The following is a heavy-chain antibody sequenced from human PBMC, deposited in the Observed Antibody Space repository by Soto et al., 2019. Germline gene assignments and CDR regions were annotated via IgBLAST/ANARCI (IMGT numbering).Heavy chain of an antibody. CDR3: VRTARNYNYNDMAV. CDR1: GDNFINYG. CDR2: ISPGDSHT. V-gene: IGHV5-51*01. D-gene: IGHD1-20*01. Sequence: PGESLKISCKVAGDNFINYGIPWMLQMPGRGLEWMGIISPGDSHTKYSPSLQGQVTISADKSISTAYLQWSSLKASDTAMYYYVRTARNYNYNDMAVWGQGTTVTVSS. J-gene: IGHJ6*02.